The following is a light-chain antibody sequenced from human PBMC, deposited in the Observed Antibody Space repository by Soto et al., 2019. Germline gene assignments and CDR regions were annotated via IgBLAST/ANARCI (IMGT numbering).Light chain of an antibody. J-gene: IGLJ1*01. CDR2: EVS. V-gene: IGLV2-14*01. Sequence: QSALTQPRSVSGSPGQSITISCTGTSSDISIYNYVSWYQQHPGKAPKLIIYEVSNRPSGISNRFSGAKSGNTASLTISGLQVEDEADYYCCSYTSSTNYVFGAGTKVTVL. CDR1: SSDISIYNY. CDR3: CSYTSSTNYV.